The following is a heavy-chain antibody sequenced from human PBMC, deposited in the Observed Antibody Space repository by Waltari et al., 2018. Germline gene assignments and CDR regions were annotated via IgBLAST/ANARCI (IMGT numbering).Heavy chain of an antibody. CDR2: IYHSGST. V-gene: IGHV4-4*02. CDR1: GGSISSSNW. CDR3: ARENEEVSSGRTHYFDY. J-gene: IGHJ4*02. Sequence: QVQLQESGPGLVKPSGTLSLTCAVSGGSISSSNWWSWVRQPPGKGLEWIGEIYHSGSTNYNPSLKSRVTISVDKSKNQFSLKLSSVTAADTAVYYCARENEEVSSGRTHYFDYWGQGTLVTVSS. D-gene: IGHD6-19*01.